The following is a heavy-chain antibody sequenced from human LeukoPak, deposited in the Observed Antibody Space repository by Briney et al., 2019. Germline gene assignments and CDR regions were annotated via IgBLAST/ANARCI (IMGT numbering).Heavy chain of an antibody. V-gene: IGHV4-34*01. CDR1: GGSFNGYF. CDR2: INDSGST. D-gene: IGHD6-6*01. J-gene: IGHJ4*02. CDR3: ARRSSNLKVKY. Sequence: PSETLSLTCAVYGGSFNGYFWRWIRQSPGKGLEWIGEINDSGSTNYSPSLRSRLTISVDTSKKQFSLKLTSVIAADTAVYYCARRSSNLKVKYWGQGTLVTVSS.